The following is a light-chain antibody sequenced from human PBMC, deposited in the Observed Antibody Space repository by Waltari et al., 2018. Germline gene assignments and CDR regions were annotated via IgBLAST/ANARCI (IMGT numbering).Light chain of an antibody. CDR3: QQYNNWPPLT. Sequence: EIVMTQSPATLSVSPGERATLSSRASQSVRSNLAWYQQKPGQAPRHLIYCAPTRATGSPARFSGSGSGTEFTLTISSLQSEDFAVYYCQQYNNWPPLTFGGGTKVEIK. CDR1: QSVRSN. J-gene: IGKJ4*01. CDR2: CAP. V-gene: IGKV3-15*01.